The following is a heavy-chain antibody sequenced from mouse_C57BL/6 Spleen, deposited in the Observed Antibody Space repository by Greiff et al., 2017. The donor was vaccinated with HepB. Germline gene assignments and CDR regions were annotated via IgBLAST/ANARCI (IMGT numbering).Heavy chain of an antibody. Sequence: QVQLQQPGAELVKPGASVKLSCKASGYTFTSYWMQWVKQRPGQGLEWIGEIDPSDSYTNYNQKFKGKATLTVDTSSSTAYMQLSSLTSEDSAVYYCASITTVVDYWGQGTTVTVSS. CDR3: ASITTVVDY. CDR2: IDPSDSYT. J-gene: IGHJ2*01. D-gene: IGHD1-1*01. V-gene: IGHV1-50*01. CDR1: GYTFTSYW.